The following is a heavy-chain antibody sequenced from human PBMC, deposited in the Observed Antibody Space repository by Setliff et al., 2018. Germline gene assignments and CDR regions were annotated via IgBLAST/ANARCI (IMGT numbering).Heavy chain of an antibody. CDR1: GYSFTTYN. J-gene: IGHJ4*02. CDR3: ATIGLDTAMITGALFDF. Sequence: ASVKVSCKASGYSFTTYNIHWFRQAPGQGLEWVGIIFPSDGSTAYAEKFQGRVTMTEDTSTDTAYMELSSLRSGDTAVYYCATIGLDTAMITGALFDFWGQGTLVTVSS. CDR2: IFPSDGST. V-gene: IGHV1-46*01. D-gene: IGHD5-18*01.